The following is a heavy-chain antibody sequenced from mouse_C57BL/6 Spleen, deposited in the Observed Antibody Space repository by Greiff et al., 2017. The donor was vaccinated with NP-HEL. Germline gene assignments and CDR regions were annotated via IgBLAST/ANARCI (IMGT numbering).Heavy chain of an antibody. Sequence: QVQLQQPGAELVMPGASVKLSCKASGYTFTSYWMHWVKQRPGQGLEWIGEIDPSDSYTNSNQKFKGKSTLTVDKSSSTAYMQLSSLTSEDSAVYYCARKGGYYDCGGRGFAYWGQGTLVTVSA. CDR3: ARKGGYYDCGGRGFAY. J-gene: IGHJ3*01. CDR1: GYTFTSYW. V-gene: IGHV1-69*01. D-gene: IGHD2-4*01. CDR2: IDPSDSYT.